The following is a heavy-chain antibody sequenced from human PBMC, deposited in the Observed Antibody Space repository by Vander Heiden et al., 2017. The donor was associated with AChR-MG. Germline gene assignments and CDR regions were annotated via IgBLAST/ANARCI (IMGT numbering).Heavy chain of an antibody. J-gene: IGHJ4*02. Sequence: QVQLQESGPGLVKPSQTLSLTCTVSGGSISSGRYFWTWIRQPAGKGLEWIGRIFSTSGNTYYNPSLKSRVTISIDTSRNQFSLGLTSVTAADTAVYYCAREGALRQLDWSLDSWGLGTLVTVSS. CDR1: GGSISSGRYF. CDR3: AREGALRQLDWSLDS. CDR2: FSTSGNT. D-gene: IGHD3-9*01. V-gene: IGHV4-61*02.